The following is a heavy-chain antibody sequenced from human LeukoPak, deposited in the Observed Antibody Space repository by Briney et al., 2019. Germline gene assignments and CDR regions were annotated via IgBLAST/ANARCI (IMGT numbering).Heavy chain of an antibody. CDR3: ARAGVAARHLDY. CDR1: GYTFTGYY. D-gene: IGHD6-6*01. J-gene: IGHJ4*02. Sequence: ASVKVSCKASGYTFTGYYIHWVRQAPGQGLEWMGWINPNSGGTNYAQKFQGRVTMTRDTSISTAYMELSRLRSDDTAVYYCARAGVAARHLDYWGQGTLVTVSS. V-gene: IGHV1-2*02. CDR2: INPNSGGT.